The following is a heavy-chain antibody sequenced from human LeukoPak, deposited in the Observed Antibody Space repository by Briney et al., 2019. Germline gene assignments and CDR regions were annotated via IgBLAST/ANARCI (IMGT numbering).Heavy chain of an antibody. V-gene: IGHV1-69*05. J-gene: IGHJ4*02. Sequence: SVKVSCKASGGTFSSYAISWVRQAPGQGLEWMGGIIPIFGTANYAQKFQGRVTITTDESTSTAYMELSSLRSEDTAVYYCARLDPYYYDSSGPNWGQGTLVTVSS. CDR3: ARLDPYYYDSSGPN. D-gene: IGHD3-22*01. CDR2: IIPIFGTA. CDR1: GGTFSSYA.